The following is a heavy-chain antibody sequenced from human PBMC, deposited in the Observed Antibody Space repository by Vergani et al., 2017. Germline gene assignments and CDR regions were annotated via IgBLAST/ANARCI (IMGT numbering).Heavy chain of an antibody. D-gene: IGHD3-16*01. V-gene: IGHV4-39*01. CDR2: IFSSGST. CDR3: ARAPYDYVWGSPATFDI. CDR1: GGSISSSNYY. J-gene: IGHJ3*02. Sequence: QVQLQESGPGLVKPSETLSLTCTVSGGSISSSNYYWGWIRQPPGKGLEWIGSIFSSGSTYYNPSLKSLVTVSVDTSKNHFSLKLSSVAAADTAMFYCARAPYDYVWGSPATFDIWGRGTMVTVYS.